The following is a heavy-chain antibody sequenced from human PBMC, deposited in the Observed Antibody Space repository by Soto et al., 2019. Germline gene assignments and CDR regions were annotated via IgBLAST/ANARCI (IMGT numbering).Heavy chain of an antibody. CDR1: GFTFSSYA. CDR3: ARELGDYSNYKTYYYYGMDV. CDR2: ISYDGSNK. J-gene: IGHJ6*02. Sequence: QVQLVESGGGVVQPGRSLRLSCAASGFTFSSYAMHWVRQAPGKGLEWVAVISYDGSNKYYADSVKGRFTISRDNSKNTLYLQMNSLRADDTAVYYCARELGDYSNYKTYYYYGMDVWGQGTTVTVSS. D-gene: IGHD4-4*01. V-gene: IGHV3-30-3*01.